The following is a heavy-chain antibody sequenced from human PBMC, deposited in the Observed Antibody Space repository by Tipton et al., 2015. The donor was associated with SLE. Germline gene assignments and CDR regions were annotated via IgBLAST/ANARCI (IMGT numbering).Heavy chain of an antibody. D-gene: IGHD3-16*01. CDR1: GFTFSTYW. CDR2: ISYDGSNK. V-gene: IGHV3-30*03. J-gene: IGHJ2*01. Sequence: RSLRLSCAASGFTFSTYWMSWVRQAPGKGLEWVAVISYDGSNKYYADSVKGRFTISRDNSKNTLYLQMNSLRAEDTAVYYCARVLVWEYFDLWGRGTLVTVSS. CDR3: ARVLVWEYFDL.